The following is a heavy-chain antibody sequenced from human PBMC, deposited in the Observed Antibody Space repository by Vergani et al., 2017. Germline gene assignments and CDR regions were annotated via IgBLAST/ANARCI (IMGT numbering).Heavy chain of an antibody. CDR2: IWYDGSNK. V-gene: IGHV3-33*01. CDR1: GFTFSSYG. D-gene: IGHD3-10*01. CDR3: ARQGPTYYYGSGSYNPDY. J-gene: IGHJ4*02. Sequence: QVQLVESGGGVVQPGRSLRLSCAASGFTFSSYGMHWVRQAPGKGLEWVAVIWYDGSNKYYADSVKGRFTISRDNSKNTLYLQMNSLRAEDTAVYYCARQGPTYYYGSGSYNPDYGGQGTLVTVSS.